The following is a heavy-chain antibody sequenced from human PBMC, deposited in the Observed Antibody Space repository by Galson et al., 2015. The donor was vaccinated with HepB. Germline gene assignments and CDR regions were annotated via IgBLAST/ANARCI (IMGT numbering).Heavy chain of an antibody. D-gene: IGHD6-19*01. V-gene: IGHV3-21*01. CDR2: ISSGSSYI. J-gene: IGHJ4*02. CDR3: ARDGDPSSGWTLDY. CDR1: GFTFSSYS. Sequence: SLRLSCAASGFTFSSYSMNWVRQAPGKGLEWVSAISSGSSYIYYADSVTGRFTISRDNAKNSLYLQMNSLRAEDTAVYYCARDGDPSSGWTLDYWGQGILVTVSS.